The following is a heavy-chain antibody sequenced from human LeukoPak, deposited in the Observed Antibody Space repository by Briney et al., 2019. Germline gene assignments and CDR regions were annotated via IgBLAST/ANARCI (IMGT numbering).Heavy chain of an antibody. Sequence: ASVKVSCKASGYTFTGYYMHWVRQAPGQGLEWMGWINPNSGGTNYAQKFQGRVTMTRDTSISTAYMELSRLRSDDTAVYYCARDGAMVRGVIIGTYYYMDVWGKGTTVTISS. CDR1: GYTFTGYY. V-gene: IGHV1-2*02. D-gene: IGHD3-10*01. CDR2: INPNSGGT. J-gene: IGHJ6*03. CDR3: ARDGAMVRGVIIGTYYYMDV.